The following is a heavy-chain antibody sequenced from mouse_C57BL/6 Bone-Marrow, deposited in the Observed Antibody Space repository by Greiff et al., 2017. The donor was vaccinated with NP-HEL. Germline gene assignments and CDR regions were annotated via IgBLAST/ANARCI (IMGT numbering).Heavy chain of an antibody. V-gene: IGHV14-4*01. CDR3: TTYYYGISFDY. Sequence: EVQLQQSGAELVRPGASVKLSCTASGFNIKDDYMHWVKQRPEQGLEWIGWIDPENGDTEYASKFQGKATITADTSSNTAYLQLSSLTSEDTAVYYCTTYYYGISFDYWGQGTSVTVSS. D-gene: IGHD1-1*01. J-gene: IGHJ4*01. CDR1: GFNIKDDY. CDR2: IDPENGDT.